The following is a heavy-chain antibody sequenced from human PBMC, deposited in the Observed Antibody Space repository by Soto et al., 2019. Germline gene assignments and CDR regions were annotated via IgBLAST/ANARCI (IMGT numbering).Heavy chain of an antibody. Sequence: GGSLRLSCAASGFTFSDYYMSWIRQAPGKGLEWVSYISSSGSTIYYADSVKGRFTISKDTSKNQVVLTMTNMDPVDTATYYSAHRASAYHDFDYWGQGTLVTVSS. CDR2: ISSSGSTI. CDR1: GFTFSDYY. V-gene: IGHV3-11*01. D-gene: IGHD5-12*01. J-gene: IGHJ4*02. CDR3: AHRASAYHDFDY.